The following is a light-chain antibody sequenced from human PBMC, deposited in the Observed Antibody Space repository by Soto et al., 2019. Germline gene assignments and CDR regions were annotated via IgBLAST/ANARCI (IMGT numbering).Light chain of an antibody. V-gene: IGLV2-14*01. Sequence: QSALTQPASVSGSPGQTITISCTGTSSDVGGYNYVSWYQQHPGKAPKLMIYDVRNRPSGVSNRFSGSKSGNTASLTISGLQPEDEADYYCSSYTSSSPLFGGGTKLTVL. CDR3: SSYTSSSPL. CDR1: SSDVGGYNY. J-gene: IGLJ2*01. CDR2: DVR.